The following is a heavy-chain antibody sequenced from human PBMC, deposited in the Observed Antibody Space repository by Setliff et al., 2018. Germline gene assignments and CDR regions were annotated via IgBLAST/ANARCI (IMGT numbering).Heavy chain of an antibody. Sequence: ASVKVSCKASADTFTGYYVHWVRQAPGQGLEWVGWINGNSGVTKYAQKFQGRVTMTSDTSISIVYMDLTRLTSDDTAVYYCAQTKGFVDGYLDPWGQGTLVTVSS. CDR1: ADTFTGYY. D-gene: IGHD2-21*02. J-gene: IGHJ5*02. V-gene: IGHV1-2*02. CDR2: INGNSGVT. CDR3: AQTKGFVDGYLDP.